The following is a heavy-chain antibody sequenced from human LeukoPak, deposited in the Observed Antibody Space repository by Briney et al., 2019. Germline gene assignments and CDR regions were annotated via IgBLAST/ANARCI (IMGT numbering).Heavy chain of an antibody. Sequence: ASVKVSCKASGYSFINFDINWVRQATGQGLEWMGWMNPNSGNKGYAQKFQGRVTMTMNTSITTAYMELRSLRSEDTAVYYCARGPQWRGDYYYTDVWGRGTTVTVSS. CDR3: ARGPQWRGDYYYTDV. V-gene: IGHV1-8*01. CDR1: GYSFINFD. J-gene: IGHJ6*03. D-gene: IGHD6-19*01. CDR2: MNPNSGNK.